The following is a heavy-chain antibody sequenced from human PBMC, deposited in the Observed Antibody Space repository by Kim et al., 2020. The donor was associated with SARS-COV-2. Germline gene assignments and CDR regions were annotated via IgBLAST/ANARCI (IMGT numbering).Heavy chain of an antibody. CDR1: GFTFSSYG. V-gene: IGHV3-30*18. Sequence: GGSLRLSCAASGFTFSSYGMPWVRQAPGKGLELVAVISYDGSNKYYADSVKGRFTISRDNSKNTLYLQMNSLRAEDTAVYYCAKESGSGSYYAWTYYYYGMDVWGQGTTVTVSS. CDR2: ISYDGSNK. J-gene: IGHJ6*02. CDR3: AKESGSGSYYAWTYYYYGMDV. D-gene: IGHD3-10*01.